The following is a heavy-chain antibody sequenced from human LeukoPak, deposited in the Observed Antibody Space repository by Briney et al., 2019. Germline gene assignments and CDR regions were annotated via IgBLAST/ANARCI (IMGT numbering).Heavy chain of an antibody. CDR2: INPNSGDT. D-gene: IGHD3-10*01. CDR3: ARAQDYYGSGSYSYNWFDP. CDR1: GYTFTGYY. J-gene: IGHJ5*02. V-gene: IGHV1-2*02. Sequence: ASVKVSCKASGYTFTGYYMHWVRQAPGQGLEWMGWINPNSGDTYYAQRFQGRVTMTRDTSISTAYMELSRLTSDDTAVYYCARAQDYYGSGSYSYNWFDPWGQGTLVTVSS.